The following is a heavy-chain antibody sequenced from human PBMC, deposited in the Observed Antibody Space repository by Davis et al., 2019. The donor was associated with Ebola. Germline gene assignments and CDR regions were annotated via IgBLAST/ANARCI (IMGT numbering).Heavy chain of an antibody. CDR2: IYYSGST. J-gene: IGHJ6*03. D-gene: IGHD2-2*01. Sequence: SETLSLTCTVSGGSISSGGYYWSWIRQPPGKGLEWIGYIYYSGSTNYNPSLKSRVTISVDTSKNQFSLKLTSVTAADTAVYYCASLFGDIVVVPGARVYYYYMDVWGKGTTVTVSS. CDR1: GGSISSGGYY. V-gene: IGHV4-61*08. CDR3: ASLFGDIVVVPGARVYYYYMDV.